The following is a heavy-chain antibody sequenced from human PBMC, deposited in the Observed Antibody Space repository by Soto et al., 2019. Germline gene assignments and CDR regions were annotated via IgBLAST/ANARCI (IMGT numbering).Heavy chain of an antibody. CDR2: ISGSGGST. Sequence: GGSLRLSCAASGFTFSSYAMSWVRQAPGKGLEWVSAISGSGGSTYYADSVKGRFTISRDNSKNTLYLQMNSLRAEDTAVYYCAKVPEYCSGGSCPNWFNPWGQGTLVTVSS. J-gene: IGHJ5*02. D-gene: IGHD2-15*01. CDR3: AKVPEYCSGGSCPNWFNP. V-gene: IGHV3-23*01. CDR1: GFTFSSYA.